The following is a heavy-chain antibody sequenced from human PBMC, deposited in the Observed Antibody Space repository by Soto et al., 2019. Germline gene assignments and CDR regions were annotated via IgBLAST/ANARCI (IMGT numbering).Heavy chain of an antibody. CDR3: ARETLAAAYAFDI. CDR2: ISSSSSYI. Sequence: LRRSCAASGFTFSSYSMNWVRQAPGKGPEWVSSISSSSSYIYYADSVKGRFTISRDNAKNSLYLQMNSLRAEDTAVYYCARETLAAAYAFDIWGQGTMVTVSS. CDR1: GFTFSSYS. J-gene: IGHJ3*02. D-gene: IGHD2-15*01. V-gene: IGHV3-21*01.